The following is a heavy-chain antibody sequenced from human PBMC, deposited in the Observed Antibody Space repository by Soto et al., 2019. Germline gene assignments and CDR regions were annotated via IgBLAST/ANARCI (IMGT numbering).Heavy chain of an antibody. V-gene: IGHV1-69*13. CDR2: IIPIFGTA. CDR3: AIHSSLIPPDAFDI. Sequence: ASVKVSCKASGGTFSSYAISWVRQAPGQGLEWMGGIIPIFGTANYAQKFQGRVTITADESTSTAYMELSSLRSDDTAVYYCAIHSSLIPPDAFDIWGQGTMVTVPS. D-gene: IGHD6-13*01. J-gene: IGHJ3*02. CDR1: GGTFSSYA.